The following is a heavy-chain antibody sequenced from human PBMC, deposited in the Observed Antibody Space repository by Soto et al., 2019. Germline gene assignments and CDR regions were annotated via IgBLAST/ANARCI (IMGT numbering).Heavy chain of an antibody. CDR2: ISAYNGNT. V-gene: IGHV1-18*01. CDR1: GYTFTSYG. D-gene: IGHD6-19*01. J-gene: IGHJ4*02. Sequence: ASVKVSCKASGYTFTSYGISWVRQAPGQGLEWMGWISAYNGNTNYAQKLQGRVTMTTDTSTSTAYMELRSLRSDDTAVYYCARDWRAVAPIYYFDYWGQGTLVTVSS. CDR3: ARDWRAVAPIYYFDY.